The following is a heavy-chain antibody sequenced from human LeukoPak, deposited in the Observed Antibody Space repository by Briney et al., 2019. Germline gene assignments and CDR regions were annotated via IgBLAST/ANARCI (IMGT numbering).Heavy chain of an antibody. CDR2: ISRTTSFK. Sequence: HPGGSLRLSCAASGFMFNNFTMNWVRQAPGKGLEWVSSISRTTSFKYYADSLKGRFTISRDNIKNSLYLQMNSLRAEDTAVYYCVRGVIVGDVWGQGTTVTVSS. CDR3: VRGVIVGDV. J-gene: IGHJ6*02. D-gene: IGHD1-26*01. V-gene: IGHV3-21*01. CDR1: GFMFNNFT.